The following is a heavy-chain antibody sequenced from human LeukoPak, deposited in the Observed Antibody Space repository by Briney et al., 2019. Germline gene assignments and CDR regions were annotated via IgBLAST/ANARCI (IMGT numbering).Heavy chain of an antibody. CDR1: GASITSYY. CDR3: ASSGFGETDY. CDR2: IFSSGST. D-gene: IGHD3-10*01. J-gene: IGHJ4*02. Sequence: SETLSLTCTVSGASITSYYWSWIRQPPGKGLEWIGCIFSSGSTNYNPSLKSRVTISVDTSKNQFSLKLSSVTAADTAVYYCASSGFGETDYWGQGTLVTVSS. V-gene: IGHV4-59*08.